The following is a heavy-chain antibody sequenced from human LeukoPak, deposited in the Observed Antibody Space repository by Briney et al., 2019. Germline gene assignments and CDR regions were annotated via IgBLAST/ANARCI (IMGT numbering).Heavy chain of an antibody. CDR2: ISSNGGST. Sequence: GGSLRLSCSASGFTFSSYAMHWARQAPGKGLEYVSAISSNGGSTYYADSVKGRFTISRDNSKNTLYLQMSSLRAEDTAVYCCVKETIAAAGTFDYWGQGTLVTVSS. J-gene: IGHJ4*02. CDR3: VKETIAAAGTFDY. CDR1: GFTFSSYA. D-gene: IGHD6-13*01. V-gene: IGHV3-64D*06.